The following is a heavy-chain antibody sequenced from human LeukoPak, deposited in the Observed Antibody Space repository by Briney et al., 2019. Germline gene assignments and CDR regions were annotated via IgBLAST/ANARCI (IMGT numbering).Heavy chain of an antibody. J-gene: IGHJ6*03. CDR1: DASIGSYS. CDR2: ISYSGIT. CDR3: ARDQKTVAGDYYYMDV. Sequence: SETLSLTCTVSDASIGSYSWSWFRRTPGKGLEWIGYISYSGITNHNPSLKSRVTISLDTSKNQFSLNLNSVTAADTAVYYCARDQKTVAGDYYYMDVWGKGATVTVSS. V-gene: IGHV4-59*01. D-gene: IGHD6-19*01.